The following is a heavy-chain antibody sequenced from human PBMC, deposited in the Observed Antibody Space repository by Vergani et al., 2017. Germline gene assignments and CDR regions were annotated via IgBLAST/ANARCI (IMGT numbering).Heavy chain of an antibody. V-gene: IGHV4-59*01. Sequence: QVQLQESGPGLVKPSETLSLTCTVSGGSISSYYWSWIRQPPGKGLEWIGYIYYSGSTNYNPSLKSRVTISVDTSKNQFSLKLSSVTAADSAVFYCARLAEYWGQGTLVTVSS. CDR1: GGSISSYY. CDR2: IYYSGST. CDR3: ARLAEY. J-gene: IGHJ4*02.